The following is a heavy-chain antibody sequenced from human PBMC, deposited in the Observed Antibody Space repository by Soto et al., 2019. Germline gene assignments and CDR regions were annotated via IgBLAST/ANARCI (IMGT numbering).Heavy chain of an antibody. CDR2: IKRKTDGGTT. CDR3: TADAYCSSNSCPGDLDI. Sequence: EVQLVESGGGLVKPGGSLRLSCAASGFTFSNVWMTWVRQAPGKGLEWVGRIKRKTDGGTTDYAAPVKGRFTISRDDLKNTLYLQMNSLKIEDTAVYYCTADAYCSSNSCPGDLDIWGQGTMVTVSS. CDR1: GFTFSNVW. V-gene: IGHV3-15*01. D-gene: IGHD2-2*01. J-gene: IGHJ3*02.